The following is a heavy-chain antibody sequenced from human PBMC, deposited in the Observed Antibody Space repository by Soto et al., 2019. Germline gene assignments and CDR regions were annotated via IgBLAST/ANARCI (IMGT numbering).Heavy chain of an antibody. D-gene: IGHD3-22*01. CDR1: GFTFSSYA. CDR2: ISGSGGST. J-gene: IGHJ4*02. Sequence: PGGSLRFSCAASGFTFSSYAMSWVRQAPGKGLEWVSAISGSGGSTYYADSVKGRFTISRDNSKNTLYLQMNSLRAEDTAVYYCAKDRSTYYYDSSGYYLLDYWGQGTLVTVSS. CDR3: AKDRSTYYYDSSGYYLLDY. V-gene: IGHV3-23*01.